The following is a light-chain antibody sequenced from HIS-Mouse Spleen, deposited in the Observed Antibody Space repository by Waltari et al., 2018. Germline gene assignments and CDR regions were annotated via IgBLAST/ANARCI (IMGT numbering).Light chain of an antibody. Sequence: QSAPTQPAAMPECRGPPITLSCTGTSSSVGGCNHVSEYQQHRGKAHKFMIYEVSNRPSGVSNRFSGSKSGNTASLTISGLQAEDEADYYCSSYTSSSTLWVFGGGTKLTVL. CDR1: SSSVGGCNH. J-gene: IGLJ3*02. CDR2: EVS. CDR3: SSYTSSSTLWV. V-gene: IGLV2-14*01.